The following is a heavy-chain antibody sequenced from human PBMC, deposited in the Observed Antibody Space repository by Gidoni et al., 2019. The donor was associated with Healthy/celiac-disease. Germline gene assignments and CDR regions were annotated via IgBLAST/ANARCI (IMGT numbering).Heavy chain of an antibody. V-gene: IGHV3-48*02. Sequence: NWVRQAPGKGLEWVSYISSSSSTIYYADSVKGRFTISRDNAKNSLYLQMNSLRDEDTAVYYCARDRGKYYYDSSGYFDYWGQGTLVTVSS. D-gene: IGHD3-22*01. CDR2: ISSSSSTI. CDR3: ARDRGKYYYDSSGYFDY. J-gene: IGHJ4*02.